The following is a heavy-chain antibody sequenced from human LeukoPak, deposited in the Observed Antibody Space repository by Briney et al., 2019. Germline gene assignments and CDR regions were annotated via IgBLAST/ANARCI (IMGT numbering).Heavy chain of an antibody. CDR2: IYYSGST. J-gene: IGHJ4*02. CDR1: GRSISSYY. D-gene: IGHD2-2*01. CDR3: ARLGYCSSTSCYAWYFDY. Sequence: PSETLSLTCTVSGRSISSYYWSWIRQPPGKGLDWNGYIYYSGSTNYNPSLKSRVTISVDTSKNQFSLKLSSVTAADTAVYYCARLGYCSSTSCYAWYFDYWGQGTLVTVSS. V-gene: IGHV4-59*01.